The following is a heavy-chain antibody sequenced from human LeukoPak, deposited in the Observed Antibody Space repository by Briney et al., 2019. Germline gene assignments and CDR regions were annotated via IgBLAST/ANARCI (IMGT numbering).Heavy chain of an antibody. CDR2: INPSGGST. Sequence: GASVKVSCKASGYTFTSYYMHWVRQAPGQGLEWMGIINPSGGSTSYAQKFQGRVTMTRDTSTSTAYMELRSLRSDDAAVYYCAREMEDYVWGSYRYTTFDYWGQGTLVTVSS. D-gene: IGHD3-16*02. CDR3: AREMEDYVWGSYRYTTFDY. V-gene: IGHV1-46*01. CDR1: GYTFTSYY. J-gene: IGHJ4*02.